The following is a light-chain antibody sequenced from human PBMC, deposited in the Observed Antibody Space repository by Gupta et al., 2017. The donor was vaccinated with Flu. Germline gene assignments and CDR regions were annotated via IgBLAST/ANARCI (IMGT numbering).Light chain of an antibody. J-gene: IGKJ4*01. CDR1: QSLSSW. Sequence: PSTLSAYVGDRVTITCRASQSLSSWLAWYQQKPGKAPNLLIYKASKVESGVPSRFSGSGSGTEFTLTISSLQPDDFATYYCQQEDSYSITFGRGTKVEI. CDR3: QQEDSYSIT. CDR2: KAS. V-gene: IGKV1-5*03.